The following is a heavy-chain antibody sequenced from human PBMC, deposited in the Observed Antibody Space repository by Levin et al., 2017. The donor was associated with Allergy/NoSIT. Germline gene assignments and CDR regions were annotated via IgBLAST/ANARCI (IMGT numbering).Heavy chain of an antibody. CDR2: IRSKAYGGTT. CDR1: GFSFGDYA. Sequence: PGGSLRLSCTASGFSFGDYAMSWVRQAPGKGLEWVGFIRSKAYGGTTEYAASVKGRFTISRDDSKSIAYLQMNSLKTEDTAMYYCTRDRGVAATGNGAFDIWGQGTMVTVSS. V-gene: IGHV3-49*04. D-gene: IGHD6-13*01. CDR3: TRDRGVAATGNGAFDI. J-gene: IGHJ3*02.